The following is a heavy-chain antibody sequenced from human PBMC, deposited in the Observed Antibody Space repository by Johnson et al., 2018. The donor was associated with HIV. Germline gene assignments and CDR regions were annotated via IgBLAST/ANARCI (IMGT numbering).Heavy chain of an antibody. D-gene: IGHD3-22*01. Sequence: VQLVESGGGVVQPGRSLRLSCAASGFTFSSYAMHWVRQAPGKGLEWVAVISYDGSNKYYADSVKGRFTISRDNSKNTLYLQLNNLRAEDTAVYYCARGPYYYDNFGFFGAFDIWGQGTMVTVSS. CDR3: ARGPYYYDNFGFFGAFDI. J-gene: IGHJ3*02. CDR2: ISYDGSNK. CDR1: GFTFSSYA. V-gene: IGHV3-30*04.